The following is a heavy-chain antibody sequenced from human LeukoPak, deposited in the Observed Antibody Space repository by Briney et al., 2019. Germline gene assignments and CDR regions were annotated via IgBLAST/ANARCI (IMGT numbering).Heavy chain of an antibody. CDR2: IRSKAYGGTT. Sequence: PGGSLRLSCTASGFTFGDYAMSWVRQAPGKGLEWVGFIRSKAYGGTTEHAASVKGRFTISRDDSKSIAYLQMNSLKAEDTAVYYCGMGYSYGPFDYWGQGTLVTVSS. J-gene: IGHJ4*02. CDR1: GFTFGDYA. D-gene: IGHD5-18*01. CDR3: GMGYSYGPFDY. V-gene: IGHV3-49*04.